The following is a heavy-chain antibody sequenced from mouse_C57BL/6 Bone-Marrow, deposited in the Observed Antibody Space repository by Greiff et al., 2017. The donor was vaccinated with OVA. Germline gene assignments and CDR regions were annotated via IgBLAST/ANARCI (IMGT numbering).Heavy chain of an antibody. CDR2: ISYDGSN. V-gene: IGHV3-6*01. Sequence: EVHLVESGPGLVKPSQSLSLTCSVTGYSITSGYYWNWIRQFPGNKLEWMGYISYDGSNNYNPSLKNRISITRDTSKNQFFLKLNSVTTEDTATYYGARGDYGSSYFAYWGQGTLVTVSA. J-gene: IGHJ3*01. CDR3: ARGDYGSSYFAY. CDR1: GYSITSGYY. D-gene: IGHD1-1*01.